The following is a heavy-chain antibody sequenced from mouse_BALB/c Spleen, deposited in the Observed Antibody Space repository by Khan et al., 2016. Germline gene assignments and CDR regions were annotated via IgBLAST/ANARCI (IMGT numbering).Heavy chain of an antibody. CDR1: GYTFTSYW. J-gene: IGHJ2*01. CDR3: ARGDY. Sequence: AQLQESGTELAKPGASVKMSCKASGYTFTSYWMHWVKQRPGQGLEWIGYINPHTGYTDYNQKFKDKATLTADKSSSTAYMQLSSLTSEYSAVYYCARGDYWGQGTTLTVSS. CDR2: INPHTGYT. V-gene: IGHV1-7*01.